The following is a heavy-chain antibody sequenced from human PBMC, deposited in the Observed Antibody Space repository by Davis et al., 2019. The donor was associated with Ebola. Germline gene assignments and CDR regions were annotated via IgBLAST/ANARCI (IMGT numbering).Heavy chain of an antibody. J-gene: IGHJ3*02. CDR1: GGSFSGYY. V-gene: IGHV4-34*01. CDR2: INHSGST. Sequence: PSETLSLTCAVYGGSFSGYYWSWIRQPPGKGLEWIGEINHSGSTNYNPSLKSRVTISVDTSKNQFSLKLSSVTAADTAVYYCARPCIVGALDAFDIWGQGTMVTVSS. CDR3: ARPCIVGALDAFDI. D-gene: IGHD1-26*01.